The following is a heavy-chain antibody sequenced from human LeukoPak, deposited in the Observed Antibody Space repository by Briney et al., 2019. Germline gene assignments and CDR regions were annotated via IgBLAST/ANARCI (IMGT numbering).Heavy chain of an antibody. J-gene: IGHJ4*02. CDR3: AKPGHYYGSGTTGGFDY. CDR1: GFTFSSYE. D-gene: IGHD3-10*01. CDR2: ISSSGSTI. Sequence: GGSLRLSCAASGFTFSSYEMNWVRQAPGKGLEWVSYISSSGSTIYYADSVKGRFTISRDNAKNSLYLQMNSLRAEDTAVYYCAKPGHYYGSGTTGGFDYWGQGTLVTVSS. V-gene: IGHV3-48*03.